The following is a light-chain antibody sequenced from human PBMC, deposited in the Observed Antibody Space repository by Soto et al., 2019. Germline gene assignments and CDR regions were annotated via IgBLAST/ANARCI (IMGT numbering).Light chain of an antibody. J-gene: IGKJ3*01. V-gene: IGKV3-15*01. CDR2: GAS. Sequence: EIVLTQSPSTLSVFPGETATLSSGASQSVSNYLALYHQQPGQAPSPLIYGASTRATGFPARFSGSGSGTEFTLTTISLQSEDSASYSCQQYSSWPFTFGPGTQVAIE. CDR1: QSVSNY. CDR3: QQYSSWPFT.